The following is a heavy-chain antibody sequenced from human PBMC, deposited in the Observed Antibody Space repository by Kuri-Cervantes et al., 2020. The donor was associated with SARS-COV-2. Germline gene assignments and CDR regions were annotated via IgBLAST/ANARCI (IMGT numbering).Heavy chain of an antibody. CDR3: AKDRSSSAYYYYYYMDV. D-gene: IGHD6-6*01. CDR2: IGPSGTTK. V-gene: IGHV3-11*04. Sequence: GGSLRLSCTASGFIFSGYYMTWIRQAPGKGLEWVSNIGPSGTTKYYADSVKGRFTISRDNSKNTLYLQMNSLRAEDTAVYYCAKDRSSSAYYYYYYMDVWGKGTTVTVSS. J-gene: IGHJ6*03. CDR1: GFIFSGYY.